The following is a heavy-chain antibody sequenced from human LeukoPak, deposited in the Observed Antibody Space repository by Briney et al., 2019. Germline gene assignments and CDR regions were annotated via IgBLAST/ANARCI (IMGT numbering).Heavy chain of an antibody. Sequence: GGSLRLSCAASGFTFSSYGMHWVRQAPGKGLEWVAVISYDGSNKYYADSVKGRFTISRDNSKNTLYLQMNSLRAEDTAVYYCARVSIGSAFDIWGQGTMVTVSS. V-gene: IGHV3-30*03. CDR2: ISYDGSNK. J-gene: IGHJ3*02. D-gene: IGHD6-6*01. CDR3: ARVSIGSAFDI. CDR1: GFTFSSYG.